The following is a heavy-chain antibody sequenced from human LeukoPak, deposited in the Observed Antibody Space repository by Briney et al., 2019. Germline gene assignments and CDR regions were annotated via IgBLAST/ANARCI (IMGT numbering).Heavy chain of an antibody. V-gene: IGHV4-34*01. CDR2: INHSGRT. CDR1: GGSFSGYY. J-gene: IGHJ5*02. CDR3: ARRSYYDRSGIHGWFDP. D-gene: IGHD3-22*01. Sequence: PSETLSLTCAVYGGSFSGYYWSWIRQPPGKGLEWIGEINHSGRTNYNPSLKSRVTISVDTSKNQFSLKLSSVTAADTAVYYCARRSYYDRSGIHGWFDPWGEGTLVTVSS.